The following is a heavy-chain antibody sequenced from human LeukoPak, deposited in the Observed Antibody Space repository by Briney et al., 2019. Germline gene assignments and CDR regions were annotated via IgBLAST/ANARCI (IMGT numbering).Heavy chain of an antibody. CDR1: GSSISSGYY. Sequence: SETLSLTCTVSGSSISSGYYWGWIRQPPGKGLEWIGSIFHTGNAYYNPSLKSRVTVSVDASMKQFSLKLSSVTAADTAVYYCAASYQIQYYFDYWGQGTLVTVSS. CDR2: IFHTGNA. CDR3: AASYQIQYYFDY. D-gene: IGHD2-2*01. J-gene: IGHJ4*02. V-gene: IGHV4-38-2*02.